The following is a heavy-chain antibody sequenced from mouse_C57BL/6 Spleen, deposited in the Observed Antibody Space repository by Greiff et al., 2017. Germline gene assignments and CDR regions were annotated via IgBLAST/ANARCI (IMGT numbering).Heavy chain of an antibody. CDR2: INPNNGGT. J-gene: IGHJ1*03. Sequence: EVQLVESGPELVKPGASVKIPCKASGYTFTDYNMDWVKQSHGKSLEWIGDINPNNGGTIYNQKFKGKATLTVDKSSSTAYMELRSLTSEDTAVYYCARSLYGNYWYFDVWGTGTTVTVSS. CDR3: ARSLYGNYWYFDV. D-gene: IGHD2-1*01. V-gene: IGHV1-18*01. CDR1: GYTFTDYN.